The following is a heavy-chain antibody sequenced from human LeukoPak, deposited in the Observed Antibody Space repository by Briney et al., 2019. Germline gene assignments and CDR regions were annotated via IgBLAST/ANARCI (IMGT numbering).Heavy chain of an antibody. CDR1: GFTFSSYA. V-gene: IGHV3-23*01. J-gene: IGHJ4*02. CDR2: ISFSDDTT. D-gene: IGHD3-3*01. Sequence: GGSLRLSCITSGFTFSSYAMTWVRQAPGKGLEWVSVISFSDDTTYYADSVKGRFTISRDNSKNTLYLQMNSLRAEDTAVYYCASCFGVAGNDYWGQGTLVTVSS. CDR3: ASCFGVAGNDY.